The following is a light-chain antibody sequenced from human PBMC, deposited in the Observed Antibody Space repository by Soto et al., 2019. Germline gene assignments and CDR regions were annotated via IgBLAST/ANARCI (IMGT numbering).Light chain of an antibody. Sequence: QAVLTEPPAESGAPGQGVTISCTGSSSNIGAGYDVHWYQQLPGTAPKLLIYGNSNRPSGVPDRFSGSKSGTSASLAITGLQAEDEADYYCQSYDSSLSGSVFGGGTK. CDR2: GNS. J-gene: IGLJ3*02. V-gene: IGLV1-40*01. CDR1: SSNIGAGYD. CDR3: QSYDSSLSGSV.